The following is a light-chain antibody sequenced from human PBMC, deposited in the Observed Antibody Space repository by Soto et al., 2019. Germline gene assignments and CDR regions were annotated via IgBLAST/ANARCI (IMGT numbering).Light chain of an antibody. V-gene: IGKV3-20*01. CDR1: QTVRNNY. Sequence: EFVLTQSPGTLSLSPGERATLSCRASQTVRNNYLAWYQQKPGQAPRLLIYDASSRATGIPDRFSGGGSGTDFPPTSSSLEPGDFAVYYCPQFSSCPPTLGGGTTVEI. CDR2: DAS. J-gene: IGKJ4*01. CDR3: PQFSSCPPT.